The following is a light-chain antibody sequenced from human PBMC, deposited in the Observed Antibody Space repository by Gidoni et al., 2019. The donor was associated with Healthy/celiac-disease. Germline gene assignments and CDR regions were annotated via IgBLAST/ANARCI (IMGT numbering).Light chain of an antibody. J-gene: IGKJ1*01. CDR2: AAS. CDR1: QSISSY. CDR3: QQSYSTPWT. Sequence: DIQMTQSPSSLSASVGDRVTITCRASQSISSYLNWYQQKPGKAPKLLIYAASSLQSGFPSRFSGSGSGTDFTLTISSLQPEDFATYYHQQSYSTPWTFGQGTKVEIK. V-gene: IGKV1-39*01.